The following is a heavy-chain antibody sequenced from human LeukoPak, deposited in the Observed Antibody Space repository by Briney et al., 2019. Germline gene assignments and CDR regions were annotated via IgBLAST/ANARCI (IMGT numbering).Heavy chain of an antibody. J-gene: IGHJ4*02. Sequence: GGSLRLSCAASGFTLTTYWMQWVRQAPGKGLVSVSRINSNGRETIYADSVKGRFTISRDNAKNTLDSQMDSLRVDDTAVYYCVRARFCTGGTCYSDYWGQGILVTVSS. CDR3: VRARFCTGGTCYSDY. V-gene: IGHV3-74*01. CDR2: INSNGRET. CDR1: GFTLTTYW. D-gene: IGHD2-15*01.